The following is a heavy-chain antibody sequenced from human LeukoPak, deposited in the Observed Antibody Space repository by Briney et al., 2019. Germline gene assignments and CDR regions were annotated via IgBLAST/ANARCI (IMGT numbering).Heavy chain of an antibody. Sequence: SETLSLTCTVSSGSITSGDYYWRWVRQPPGKGLEWIGYIYYSGNTYYNPSLTSRFTMSIDTSENHFSLKLTSVTAADTALYYCARSEAAAGPLTFDVWGPGTMVIVSA. CDR3: ARSEAAAGPLTFDV. V-gene: IGHV4-30-4*01. J-gene: IGHJ3*01. CDR2: IYYSGNT. CDR1: SGSITSGDYY. D-gene: IGHD6-25*01.